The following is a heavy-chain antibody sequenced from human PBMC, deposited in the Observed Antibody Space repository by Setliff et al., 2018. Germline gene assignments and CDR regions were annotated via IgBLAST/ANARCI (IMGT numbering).Heavy chain of an antibody. Sequence: ETLSLTCTVSGGSINSYYWSWIRQPPGKGLEWIAYISDSGSTNYNPSLKSRVTISLDTSKNQFSLKLSSVTAADTAVYYCARHNLHGTATTFAFDIWGQGTMVTVS. CDR3: ARHNLHGTATTFAFDI. D-gene: IGHD2-21*02. J-gene: IGHJ3*02. V-gene: IGHV4-59*08. CDR1: GGSINSYY. CDR2: ISDSGST.